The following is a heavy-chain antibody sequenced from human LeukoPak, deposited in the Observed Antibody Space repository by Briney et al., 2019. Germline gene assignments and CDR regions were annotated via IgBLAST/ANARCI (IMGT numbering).Heavy chain of an antibody. CDR2: INSDGSST. J-gene: IGHJ4*02. D-gene: IGHD1-26*01. Sequence: QPGGSLRLSCAASGFTFSNYWMHWVRQAPGKGLVWVSRINSDGSSTTYADSVKGRFTISRDNAKNTLYLQMSSLRAEDTAVYYCARDGRYSGSPYDYWGQGTLVTVSS. CDR1: GFTFSNYW. V-gene: IGHV3-74*01. CDR3: ARDGRYSGSPYDY.